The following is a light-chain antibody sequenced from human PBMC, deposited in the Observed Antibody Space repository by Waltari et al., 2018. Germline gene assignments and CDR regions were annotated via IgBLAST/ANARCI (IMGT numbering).Light chain of an antibody. V-gene: IGLV6-57*04. CDR1: SGRIAGNY. J-gene: IGLJ3*02. Sequence: NFILTQPHSVSESPGKTVTISCPRRSGRIAGNYVHWYQQRPGSAPTIVIYEDNRRPSGVPDRFSGSIDSSSNSASLTISGLKTEDEADYYCQSYDYYNQAIVFGGGTKLTVL. CDR2: EDN. CDR3: QSYDYYNQAIV.